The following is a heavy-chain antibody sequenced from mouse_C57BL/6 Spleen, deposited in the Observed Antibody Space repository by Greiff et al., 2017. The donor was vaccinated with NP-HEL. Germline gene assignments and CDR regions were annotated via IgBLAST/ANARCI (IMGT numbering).Heavy chain of an antibody. Sequence: QVQLQQPGTELVKPGASVKLSCKASGYTFTSYWMHWVKQRPGQGLEWIGNINPSNGGTNYNAKFKSKATLTVDKSSSTAYMQLSSLTSEDSAVYYCARPVYYSNYDWYFDVWGTGTTVTVSS. V-gene: IGHV1-53*01. J-gene: IGHJ1*03. CDR3: ARPVYYSNYDWYFDV. CDR2: INPSNGGT. CDR1: GYTFTSYW. D-gene: IGHD2-5*01.